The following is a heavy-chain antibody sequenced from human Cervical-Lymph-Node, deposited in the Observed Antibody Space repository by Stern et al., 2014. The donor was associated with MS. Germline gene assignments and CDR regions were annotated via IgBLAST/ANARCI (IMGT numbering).Heavy chain of an antibody. J-gene: IGHJ6*02. CDR2: IYPGNSDT. Sequence: VQLVESGAEMKKPGESLKISCKGYGYSFTTYRIGWVRQMPGKGLEWMGMIYPGNSDTRYSPSFQGQVTISADKSISTAYLQWNSLKASDTAMYYCARHSVSSVGGMDVWGQGTTVTVSS. CDR3: ARHSVSSVGGMDV. D-gene: IGHD3-16*02. CDR1: GYSFTTYR. V-gene: IGHV5-51*01.